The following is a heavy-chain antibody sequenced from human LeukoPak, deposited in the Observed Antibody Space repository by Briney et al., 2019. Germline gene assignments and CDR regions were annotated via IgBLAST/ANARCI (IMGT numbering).Heavy chain of an antibody. V-gene: IGHV1-2*02. D-gene: IGHD6-19*01. Sequence: GASVKVSCKASGYTFTGYYMHWVRQAPGQGLEWMGWINPNSGGTNYAQKFQGRVAMTRDTSISTAYMELSRLRSDDTAVYYCARDFYSWGHSSGWSGYGYWGQGTLVTVSS. CDR2: INPNSGGT. CDR3: ARDFYSWGHSSGWSGYGY. CDR1: GYTFTGYY. J-gene: IGHJ4*02.